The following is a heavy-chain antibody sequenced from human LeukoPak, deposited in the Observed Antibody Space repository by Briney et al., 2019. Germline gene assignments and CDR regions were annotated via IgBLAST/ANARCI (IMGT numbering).Heavy chain of an antibody. CDR2: IYYSGST. V-gene: IGHV4-39*01. CDR1: GGSISSSSYY. Sequence: SQTLSLTCSVSGGSISSSSYYWGWIRQPPGKRLEWIGSIYYSGSTYYNPSLKSRVTISVDTSKNQFSLKLSPVTAADTAVYYCAVGERSDTGWASNVDYWGQGTLVTVSS. D-gene: IGHD1-1*01. CDR3: AVGERSDTGWASNVDY. J-gene: IGHJ4*02.